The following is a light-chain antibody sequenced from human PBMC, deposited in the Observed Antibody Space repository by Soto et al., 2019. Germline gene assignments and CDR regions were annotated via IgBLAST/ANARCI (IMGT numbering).Light chain of an antibody. CDR1: QNIGRF. V-gene: IGKV1-39*01. Sequence: DIQMTQSPSSLSASVGDRVTITCRASQNIGRFLNWHQQKPGKAPNVLINVASTLRSGVPSRFSGSGSGTDFNLTINSLRPEDFATYFCQQSFTTPLTFGGGTKVDIK. CDR2: VAS. CDR3: QQSFTTPLT. J-gene: IGKJ4*01.